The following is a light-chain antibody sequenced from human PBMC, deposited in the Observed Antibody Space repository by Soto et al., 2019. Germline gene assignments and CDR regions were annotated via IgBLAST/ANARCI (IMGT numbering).Light chain of an antibody. CDR1: QSVLYSSNNKNY. V-gene: IGKV4-1*01. CDR3: PQYYSTPWT. Sequence: DIVMTQSPDSLAVSLGERATINCKSSQSVLYSSNNKNYLAWYQQKPGQPPKLLIYWASTRESGVPDRFSGSGSGTDFTLPISSLQAEDVAVYYCPQYYSTPWTFGQGTKVEIK. J-gene: IGKJ1*01. CDR2: WAS.